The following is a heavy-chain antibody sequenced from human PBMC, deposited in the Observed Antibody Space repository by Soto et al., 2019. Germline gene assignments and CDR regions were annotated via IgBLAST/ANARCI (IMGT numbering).Heavy chain of an antibody. CDR2: IIPIFGTA. D-gene: IGHD4-17*01. Sequence: QVQLVQSGAEVKKPGSSVKVSCKASGGTFSSYAISWVRQAPGQGLEWMGGIIPIFGTANYAQKIQGRVTITADEYTSKAYMELSSLRSEDTAVYYCARGHDGDPTGDYYYGMDVWGQGTTVTVSS. J-gene: IGHJ6*02. V-gene: IGHV1-69*12. CDR1: GGTFSSYA. CDR3: ARGHDGDPTGDYYYGMDV.